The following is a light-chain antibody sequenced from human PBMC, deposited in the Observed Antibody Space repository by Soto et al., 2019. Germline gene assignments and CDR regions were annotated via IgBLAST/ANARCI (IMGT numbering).Light chain of an antibody. CDR2: DTS. V-gene: IGKV3-15*01. CDR1: QRVSSN. CDR3: QQYHNWPLT. Sequence: EIVMTQSPATLSVSPGERATLSCRASQRVSSNLAWYQQKPGQAPRLLISDTSTRATGIPARFSGSGSGTEFTLAISSLQSEDFVVYYCQQYHNWPLTFGGGTKVEIK. J-gene: IGKJ4*01.